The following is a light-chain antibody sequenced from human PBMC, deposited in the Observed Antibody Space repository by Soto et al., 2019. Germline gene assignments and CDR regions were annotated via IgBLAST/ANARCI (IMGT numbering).Light chain of an antibody. CDR2: GAS. V-gene: IGKV3-20*01. Sequence: PGEIAALSCSASQPVSSNFLAWYQQKPGQAPRLLIYGASSRATGIPDRFSGSGSGTDFTLTISRLETEDFAVYYCQQYDNSPWTFSQGTKVDIK. CDR1: QPVSSNF. J-gene: IGKJ1*01. CDR3: QQYDNSPWT.